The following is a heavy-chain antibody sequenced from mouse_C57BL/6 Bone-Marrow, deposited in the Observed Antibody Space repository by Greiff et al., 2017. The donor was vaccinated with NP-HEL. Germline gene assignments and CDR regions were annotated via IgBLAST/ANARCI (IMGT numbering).Heavy chain of an antibody. J-gene: IGHJ4*01. CDR1: GYAFSSYW. V-gene: IGHV1-80*01. CDR2: IYPGDGDT. CDR3: ARYLYYYAMDY. Sequence: VQRVESGAELVKPGASVKISCKASGYAFSSYWMNWVKQRPGKGLEWIGQIYPGDGDTNYNGKFKGKATLTADKSSSTAYMQLSSLTSEDSAVYFCARYLYYYAMDYWGQGTPVTVSS.